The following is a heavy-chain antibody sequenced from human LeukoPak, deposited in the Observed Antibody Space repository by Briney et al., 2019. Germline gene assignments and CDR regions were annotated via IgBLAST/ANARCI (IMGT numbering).Heavy chain of an antibody. Sequence: ASVKVSCKASGYTFTGSYMHWVRQAPGQGFEWMGWINPNSGGTNYARKFQGRVTMTRDTSISTAYMELSRLRSDDTAVYYCARSYSYGGIHYWGQGTLVTVSS. CDR1: GYTFTGSY. CDR2: INPNSGGT. V-gene: IGHV1-2*02. J-gene: IGHJ4*02. D-gene: IGHD5-18*01. CDR3: ARSYSYGGIHY.